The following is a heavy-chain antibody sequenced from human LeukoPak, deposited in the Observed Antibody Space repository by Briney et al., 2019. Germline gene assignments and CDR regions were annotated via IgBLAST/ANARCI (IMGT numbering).Heavy chain of an antibody. V-gene: IGHV4-59*01. CDR1: GGSISSYY. D-gene: IGHD6-19*01. CDR3: ARVGYSSGKFDY. Sequence: SETLSLACTVSGGSISSYYWSWIRQPPGKGLEWIGYIYYSGSTNYNPSLKSRVTISVDTSKNQFSLKLSSVTAADTAMYYCARVGYSSGKFDYWGQGTLVTVSS. CDR2: IYYSGST. J-gene: IGHJ4*02.